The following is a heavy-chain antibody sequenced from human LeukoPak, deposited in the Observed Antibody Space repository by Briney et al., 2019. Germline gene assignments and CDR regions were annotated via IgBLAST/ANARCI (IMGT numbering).Heavy chain of an antibody. D-gene: IGHD4-17*01. CDR2: INPRSGGT. Sequence: ASVKVSCKASGYSFIDYYMHWARQAPGQGPEWMGWINPRSGGTTYAQKFHGRVTMTRDTSITTAYMELTRLTSDDTAVYYCARGDYGDSFDYWGQGTLVTVSS. V-gene: IGHV1-2*02. CDR1: GYSFIDYY. CDR3: ARGDYGDSFDY. J-gene: IGHJ4*02.